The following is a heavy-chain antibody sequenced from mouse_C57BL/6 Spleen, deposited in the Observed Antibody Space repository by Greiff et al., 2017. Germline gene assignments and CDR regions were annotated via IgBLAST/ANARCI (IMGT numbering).Heavy chain of an antibody. J-gene: IGHJ3*01. CDR1: GFTFSSYG. CDR3: ARHSGESPWFAY. CDR2: ISSGGSYT. V-gene: IGHV5-6*02. D-gene: IGHD6-2*01. Sequence: EVMLVESGGDLVKPGGSLKLSCAASGFTFSSYGMSWVRQTPDKRLEWVATISSGGSYTYYPDSVKGRFTISRDNAKNTLYLQMSSLKSEDTAMYYCARHSGESPWFAYWGQGTLVTVSA.